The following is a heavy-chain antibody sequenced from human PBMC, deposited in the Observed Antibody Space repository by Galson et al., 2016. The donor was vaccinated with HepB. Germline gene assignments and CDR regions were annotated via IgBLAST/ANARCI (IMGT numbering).Heavy chain of an antibody. J-gene: IGHJ4*02. V-gene: IGHV6-1*01. CDR2: TYYRSRWYN. CDR1: GDSVSSYSGA. Sequence: CAISGDSVSSYSGAWDWLRQSPSRGLEWLGRTYYRSRWYNEYAGSVKGRITIEADTSKNLFSLQLTSVTGADTAVYYCARDRGSGRHFFDSWGQGTLVSVSS. D-gene: IGHD3-10*01. CDR3: ARDRGSGRHFFDS.